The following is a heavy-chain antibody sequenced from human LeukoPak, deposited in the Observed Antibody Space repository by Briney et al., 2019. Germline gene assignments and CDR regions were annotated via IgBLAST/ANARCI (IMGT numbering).Heavy chain of an antibody. CDR3: ASLIAARPRPPYYYYYGMDV. Sequence: SETLSLTCTVSGGSISSYYWSWIRQPPGKGLEWIGDINHSGSTNYNPSLKSRVTISVDTSKNQFSLKLSSVTAADTAVYYCASLIAARPRPPYYYYYGMDVWGQGTTVTVSS. CDR2: INHSGST. CDR1: GGSISSYY. J-gene: IGHJ6*02. D-gene: IGHD6-6*01. V-gene: IGHV4-34*01.